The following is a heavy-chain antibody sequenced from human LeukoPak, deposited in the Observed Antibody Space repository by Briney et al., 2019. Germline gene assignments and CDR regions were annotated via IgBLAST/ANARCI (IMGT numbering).Heavy chain of an antibody. CDR1: GFTFDDYA. J-gene: IGHJ4*02. CDR2: INWNSDSI. V-gene: IGHV3-9*01. D-gene: IGHD3-10*01. CDR3: AGSYSYYFDY. Sequence: GGSLRLSCAVSGFTFDDYAMHWVRQVPGKGLEWVSGINWNSDSIGYADSVKGRFTISKDDSENTLYLQMNSLSAEDTAVYYCAGSYSYYFDYWGQGTLVTVSS.